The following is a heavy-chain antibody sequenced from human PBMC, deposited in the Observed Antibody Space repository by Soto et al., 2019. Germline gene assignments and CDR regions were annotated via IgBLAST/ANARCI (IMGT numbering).Heavy chain of an antibody. CDR3: TTSGSYHKFDY. CDR2: IIPIFGTA. Sequence: VKVSCKASGGTFSSYAISWVRQAPGQGLEWMGGIIPIFGTANYAQKFQGRVTITADESTSTAYMELSSLRSEDTAVYYCTTSGSYHKFDYWGQGTLVTAPQ. D-gene: IGHD1-26*01. V-gene: IGHV1-69*13. J-gene: IGHJ4*02. CDR1: GGTFSSYA.